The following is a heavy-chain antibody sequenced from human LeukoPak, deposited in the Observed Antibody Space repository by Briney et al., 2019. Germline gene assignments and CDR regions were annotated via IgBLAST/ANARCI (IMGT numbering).Heavy chain of an antibody. CDR1: GDSVSSNSAA. J-gene: IGHJ6*02. D-gene: IGHD2-2*01. Sequence: SQTLSLTCAISGDSVSSNSAAWNWIRQSPSRGLEWLGRAYYRSKWYNDYAVSVKGRITINPDTSKNQLSLQLNSVTPEDTAVYYCARGCSSPSCLVFGMDVWGQGTTVTVSS. V-gene: IGHV6-1*01. CDR3: ARGCSSPSCLVFGMDV. CDR2: AYYRSKWYN.